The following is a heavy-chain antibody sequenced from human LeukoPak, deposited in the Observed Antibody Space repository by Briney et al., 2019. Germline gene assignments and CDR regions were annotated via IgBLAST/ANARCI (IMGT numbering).Heavy chain of an antibody. Sequence: SETLSLTCTISGDSISTYYWSWIRQSPGKGLEWIRDVNLSGSTNYNPSLNYNPSLKSRVSISIDTSMNQFSLKLTSVTAADTAVYYCARGVWLARDYWGQGTLVTVSS. V-gene: IGHV4-59*01. D-gene: IGHD6-19*01. CDR1: GDSISTYY. CDR2: VNLSGST. J-gene: IGHJ4*02. CDR3: ARGVWLARDY.